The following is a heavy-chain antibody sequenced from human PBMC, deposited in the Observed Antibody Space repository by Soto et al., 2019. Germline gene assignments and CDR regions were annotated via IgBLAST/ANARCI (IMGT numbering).Heavy chain of an antibody. CDR3: ARLEVGLWYFDL. V-gene: IGHV4-59*08. D-gene: IGHD1-26*01. CDR2: MYDRGST. J-gene: IGHJ2*01. CDR1: GVSIKSYY. Sequence: PSETLSLTCLVSGVSIKSYYWSWIRQSPGEGLEWNGYMYDRGSTNYNPSLRSRISLSIDTSKSHFSLSLASVTAADSAVYYCARLEVGLWYFDLWGPGTLVTVSS.